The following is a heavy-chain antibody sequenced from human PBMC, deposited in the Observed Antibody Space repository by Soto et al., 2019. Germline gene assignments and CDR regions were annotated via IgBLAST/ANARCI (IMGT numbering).Heavy chain of an antibody. CDR2: IYHSGST. V-gene: IGHV4-30-2*01. CDR1: GGSISGRYYD. J-gene: IGHJ4*02. D-gene: IGHD6-13*01. Sequence: SETLSPTCAVSGGSISGRYYDWAWLRHTPGKGLEWIGYIYHSGSTYDNPSLKSRVTISVDRSKNQFSLKLGSVTAADTAVYYCASHHSWYYFDYWGQGTLVTVSS. CDR3: ASHHSWYYFDY.